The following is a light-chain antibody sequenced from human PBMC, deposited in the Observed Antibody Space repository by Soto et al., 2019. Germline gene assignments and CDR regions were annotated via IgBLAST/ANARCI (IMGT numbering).Light chain of an antibody. CDR3: QQYNYWPGYT. J-gene: IGKJ2*01. V-gene: IGKV3-15*01. CDR1: ESVSSS. CDR2: GAS. Sequence: EIVMTQSPATLSVSPGERATLSCRASESVSSSLAWYQQKPGQAPRLLIYGASTRATGIPARFSGSGSGTEFTLTISSLQSEDVSVYYCQQYNYWPGYTFGQGTKVDIK.